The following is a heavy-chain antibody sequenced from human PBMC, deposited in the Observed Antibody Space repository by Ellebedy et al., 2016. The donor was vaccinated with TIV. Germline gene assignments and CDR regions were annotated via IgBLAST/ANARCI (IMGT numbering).Heavy chain of an antibody. J-gene: IGHJ2*01. CDR2: INHRGTT. V-gene: IGHV4-34*01. CDR3: ARSDWQDVDLVRWYFDL. CDR1: GGSFSGYS. Sequence: SETLSLTCGIYGGSFSGYSWSWIRQSPGKGLEWIGEINHRGTTNYNPSLESRVSLSMDTSENKFSVRLNSVTAADTAVYYCARSDWQDVDLVRWYFDLWGRGTLVTVST. D-gene: IGHD2-21*01.